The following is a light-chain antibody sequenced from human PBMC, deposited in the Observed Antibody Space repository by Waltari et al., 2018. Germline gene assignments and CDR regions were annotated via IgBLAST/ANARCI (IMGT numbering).Light chain of an antibody. Sequence: DIQMTQSPSSLSAFVGDRVIITCRASQGISNYLAWYQQKPGKIPKLLIYGATTLQSGAPSRFSGSGSGTDFTLTISSLQPEDVATFFCQRYNSAPLTFGGGTKVEI. CDR3: QRYNSAPLT. CDR2: GAT. J-gene: IGKJ4*01. CDR1: QGISNY. V-gene: IGKV1-27*01.